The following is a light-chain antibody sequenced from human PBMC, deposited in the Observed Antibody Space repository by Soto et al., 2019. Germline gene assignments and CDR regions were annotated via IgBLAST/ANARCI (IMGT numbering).Light chain of an antibody. CDR2: GAS. CDR3: QQYNNWPSGT. V-gene: IGKV3-15*01. Sequence: EIVMTQSPATLSVSPGERAALSCRASQSVSSNLAWYQQKPGQAPRLLIYGASTRAPGIPARFSGSGSGTEFTLTISSLQSEDFAVYYCQQYNNWPSGTFGQGTKVDIK. CDR1: QSVSSN. J-gene: IGKJ1*01.